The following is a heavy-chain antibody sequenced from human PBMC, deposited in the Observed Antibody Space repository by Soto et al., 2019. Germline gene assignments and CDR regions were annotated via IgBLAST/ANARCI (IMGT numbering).Heavy chain of an antibody. CDR2: ISGYNGNT. D-gene: IGHD4-4*01. CDR3: AKADSNYAGRFSYYYMDV. V-gene: IGHV1-18*01. CDR1: GYTFRSYG. Sequence: QVQLVQSGTEVKKPGASVKVSCKASGYTFRSYGISWVRQAPGQGPEWMGWISGYNGNTYYPQKFQGKVTMTTDTSTSTAYMELRSLRSDDTAVYYCAKADSNYAGRFSYYYMDVWGNGTLVTVSS. J-gene: IGHJ6*03.